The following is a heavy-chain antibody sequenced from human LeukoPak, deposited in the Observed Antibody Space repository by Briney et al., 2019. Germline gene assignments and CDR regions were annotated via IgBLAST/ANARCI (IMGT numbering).Heavy chain of an antibody. Sequence: GGSLRLSCAASGFTFSDYSMNWVRQAPGKGLEWISYIGIDSGNTNYADSVRGRFTISGDKAKNSLYLQMNSLRVEDTAVYYCARDYKYAFDNWGQGTLVTVSP. CDR3: ARDYKYAFDN. CDR1: GFTFSDYS. J-gene: IGHJ4*02. V-gene: IGHV3-48*01. CDR2: IGIDSGNT. D-gene: IGHD5-24*01.